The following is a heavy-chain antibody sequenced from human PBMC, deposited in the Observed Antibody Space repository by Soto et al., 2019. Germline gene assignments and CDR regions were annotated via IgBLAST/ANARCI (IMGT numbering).Heavy chain of an antibody. CDR3: VRGGGGGLFDP. CDR1: GFTFGYSY. CDR2: ISPGSRYP. Sequence: GSLRLSCAGPGFTFGYSYMSWIRQAPGKGLEWLSYISPGSRYPAYADSVKGRFTISRDNAKRSLYLQMMSLTAEDTAIYYCVRGGGGGLFDPWGQGTMVTVSS. D-gene: IGHD2-15*01. J-gene: IGHJ5*02. V-gene: IGHV3-11*06.